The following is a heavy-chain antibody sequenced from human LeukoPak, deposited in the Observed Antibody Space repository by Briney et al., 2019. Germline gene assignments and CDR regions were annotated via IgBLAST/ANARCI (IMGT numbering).Heavy chain of an antibody. CDR1: GGSISSYY. J-gene: IGHJ6*03. D-gene: IGHD3-10*01. CDR3: ARTSMVRGTYYMDV. V-gene: IGHV4-59*01. Sequence: PSETLSLTCSVSGGSISSYYWSWIRQPPGKGLEWIGYIYYSGYTNYNPSLKSRVTISVDTSRNQFSLKLSSVTAADTAVYYCARTSMVRGTYYMDVWGKGTTVIISS. CDR2: IYYSGYT.